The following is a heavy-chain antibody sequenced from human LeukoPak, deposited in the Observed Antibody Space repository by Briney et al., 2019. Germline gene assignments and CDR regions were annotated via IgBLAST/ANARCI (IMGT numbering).Heavy chain of an antibody. CDR1: GGSFSGYY. CDR3: ARRDSYYDILTGYEVFDY. J-gene: IGHJ4*02. D-gene: IGHD3-9*01. Sequence: SETLSLACAVYGGSFSGYYWSWIRQPPGKGLEWIGEINHSESTNYNPSLKSRVTISVDTSKNQFSLKLSSVTAADTAVYYCARRDSYYDILTGYEVFDYWGQGTLVTVSS. V-gene: IGHV4-34*01. CDR2: INHSEST.